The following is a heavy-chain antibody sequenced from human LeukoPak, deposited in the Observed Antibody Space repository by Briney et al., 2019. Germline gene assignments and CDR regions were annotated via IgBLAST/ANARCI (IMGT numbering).Heavy chain of an antibody. CDR1: GGTFSSYA. CDR2: VIPIFGTA. V-gene: IGHV1-69*13. D-gene: IGHD2/OR15-2a*01. CDR3: ARGPRFSYGMDV. J-gene: IGHJ6*02. Sequence: SVKVSCKASGGTFSSYAISWVRQAPGQGLEWMGGVIPIFGTANYAQKFQGRVTITADESTSTAYMELSSLRSEDTAVYYCARGPRFSYGMDVWGQGTTVTVSS.